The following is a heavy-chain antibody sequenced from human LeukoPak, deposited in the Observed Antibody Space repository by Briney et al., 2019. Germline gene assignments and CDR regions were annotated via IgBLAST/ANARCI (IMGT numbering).Heavy chain of an antibody. CDR1: GFTFSSYW. Sequence: PGGSLRLSCAASGFTFSSYWMHWVRQAPGKGLVWVSRINSDGSSTSYADSVKGRFTIFRDNAKNTLYLQMNSLRAEDTAVYYCARDWGIAAALFWFDPWGQGTLVTVSS. J-gene: IGHJ5*02. CDR3: ARDWGIAAALFWFDP. D-gene: IGHD6-13*01. CDR2: INSDGSST. V-gene: IGHV3-74*01.